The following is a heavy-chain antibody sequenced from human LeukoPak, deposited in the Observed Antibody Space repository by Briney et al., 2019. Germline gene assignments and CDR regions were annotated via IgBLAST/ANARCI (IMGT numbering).Heavy chain of an antibody. V-gene: IGHV3-73*01. CDR3: ASPTRSGSYEPNAFDI. J-gene: IGHJ3*02. CDR2: IRSKANSYAT. D-gene: IGHD1-26*01. CDR1: GFTFSGSA. Sequence: GGSLILSCAASGFTFSGSAMHWVRQASGKGLGWVGRIRSKANSYATAYAAAVKGRFTISRDDSKNTTYLQMNSLKTEDTAVYYCASPTRSGSYEPNAFDIWGQGTMIIFSS.